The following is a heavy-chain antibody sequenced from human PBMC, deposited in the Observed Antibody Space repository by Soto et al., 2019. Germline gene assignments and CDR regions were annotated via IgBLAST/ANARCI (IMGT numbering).Heavy chain of an antibody. V-gene: IGHV3-23*01. D-gene: IGHD6-19*01. CDR1: GFTFSSYA. J-gene: IGHJ3*02. CDR2: ISGSGGRT. Sequence: EVQLLESGGGLVQSGGSLRLSCAASGFTFSSYAMSWVRQAPGKGLEWVSAISGSGGRTYYADSVKGLIGFPRDNSKNTLYLQMNILGGEDTAVYYCAKDGQQWLVYTFDIWGQGTMVTVSS. CDR3: AKDGQQWLVYTFDI.